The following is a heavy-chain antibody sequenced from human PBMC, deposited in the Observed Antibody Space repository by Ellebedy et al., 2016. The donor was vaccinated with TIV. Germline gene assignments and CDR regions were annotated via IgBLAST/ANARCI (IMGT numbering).Heavy chain of an antibody. V-gene: IGHV1-2*02. CDR2: INPNSDGT. Sequence: ASVKVSCKASGYTFTDYFLHWVRQAPGQGLEWMGWINPNSDGTNYAPKFQGRVTMTSDMSTSTVYMELSSLRSEDTAIYYCARKYYFDYWGQGTLVTVSS. CDR3: ARKYYFDY. J-gene: IGHJ4*02. CDR1: GYTFTDYF.